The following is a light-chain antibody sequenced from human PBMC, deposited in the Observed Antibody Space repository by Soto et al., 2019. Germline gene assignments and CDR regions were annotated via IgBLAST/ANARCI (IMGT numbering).Light chain of an antibody. CDR3: QVWDTNWQHPGV. CDR2: NDR. Sequence: SYELTQAPSVSVAPGQTAWVTCGGDDIGDKRVHWYQQRPGQAPVLVVYNDRDRPSGIPERFSGSNSGNTATLTISRVEAGDESDYYCQVWDTNWQHPGVFGGGTKVTVL. V-gene: IGLV3-21*02. CDR1: DIGDKR. J-gene: IGLJ3*02.